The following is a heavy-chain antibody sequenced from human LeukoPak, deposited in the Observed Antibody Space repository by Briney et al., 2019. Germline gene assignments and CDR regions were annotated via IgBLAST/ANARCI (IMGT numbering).Heavy chain of an antibody. CDR3: ARVTYDSTGRRWFDP. Sequence: SETLSLTCTVSGDSISLYYWTWIRQPPGKGLEWIAYIYSSGSTSYNPSLKSRVSVSVDTSKTQFSLKLSSVTAADTAVYHCARVTYDSTGRRWFDPWGQGTLVTVSA. CDR2: IYSSGST. V-gene: IGHV4-59*08. J-gene: IGHJ5*02. CDR1: GDSISLYY. D-gene: IGHD3-22*01.